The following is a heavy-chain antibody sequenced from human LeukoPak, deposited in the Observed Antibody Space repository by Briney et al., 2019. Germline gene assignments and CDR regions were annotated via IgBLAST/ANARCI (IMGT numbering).Heavy chain of an antibody. D-gene: IGHD1-26*01. CDR3: ARGRWELRFDY. Sequence: SETLSLTCAVYGGSFSGYYWSWIRQPPGKGLEWIGEINHSGSTNYNPSLKSRVTISVDTSKNQFSLKRSSVTAADTAVYYCARGRWELRFDYWGQGTLVTVSS. CDR2: INHSGST. J-gene: IGHJ4*02. CDR1: GGSFSGYY. V-gene: IGHV4-34*01.